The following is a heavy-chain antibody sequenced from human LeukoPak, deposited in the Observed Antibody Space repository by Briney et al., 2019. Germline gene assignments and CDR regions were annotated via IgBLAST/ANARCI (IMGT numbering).Heavy chain of an antibody. CDR3: ASHGGHDFFDH. V-gene: IGHV3-11*06. J-gene: IGHJ4*02. D-gene: IGHD5-12*01. CDR1: GLTFDDYY. Sequence: GGSLRLSCAASGLTFDDYYMSWIRQAPGKGLEWVSYISHIGGYTAYADSVKGRFTISRDSTKNSLYLQMNSLRAEDTAVYYCASHGGHDFFDHWGQGSLVTVSS. CDR2: ISHIGGYT.